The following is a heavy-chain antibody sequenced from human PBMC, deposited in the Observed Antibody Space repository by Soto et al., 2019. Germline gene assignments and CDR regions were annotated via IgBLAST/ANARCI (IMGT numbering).Heavy chain of an antibody. Sequence: QVQLQESGPGLVKPSETLSLTCTVSGGSISSYYWSWIRQPPGKGLEWIGYIYYSGSTNYNPSLKSRVTISVDTSNTQFSLKLSSVTAADTVVYYCARVWGGAFDIWGEGTMVTVSS. V-gene: IGHV4-59*01. CDR3: ARVWGGAFDI. J-gene: IGHJ3*02. CDR2: IYYSGST. D-gene: IGHD3-10*01. CDR1: GGSISSYY.